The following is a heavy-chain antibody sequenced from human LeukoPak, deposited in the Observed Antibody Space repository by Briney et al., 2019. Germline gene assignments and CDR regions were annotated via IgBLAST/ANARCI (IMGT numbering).Heavy chain of an antibody. CDR2: IYYSGST. CDR1: GGSISSSSYY. J-gene: IGHJ4*02. V-gene: IGHV4-39*01. D-gene: IGHD3-10*01. CDR3: ARLDLFMVRGVIRGYYFDY. Sequence: PSETLSLTCTVSGGSISSSSYYWGWIRQPPGKGLEWIGSIYYSGSTYYNPSLKSRVTISVDTSKNQFSLKLSSVTAADTAVYYCARLDLFMVRGVIRGYYFDYWGQGTLVTVSS.